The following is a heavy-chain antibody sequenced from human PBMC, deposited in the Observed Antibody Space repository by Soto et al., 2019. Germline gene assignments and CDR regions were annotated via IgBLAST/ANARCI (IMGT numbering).Heavy chain of an antibody. CDR2: TYYRSKWYN. D-gene: IGHD3-10*01. V-gene: IGHV6-1*01. Sequence: SQTLSLTCVIPGDSVSSNSAAWNWIRQSPSRGLEWLGRTYYRSKWYNDYAISVENRITINPDPSKNQFSLQLNSVTPEDTAIYYCARGLNYYDSGSPSYGMDVWGQGTTVTVSS. CDR3: ARGLNYYDSGSPSYGMDV. J-gene: IGHJ6*02. CDR1: GDSVSSNSAA.